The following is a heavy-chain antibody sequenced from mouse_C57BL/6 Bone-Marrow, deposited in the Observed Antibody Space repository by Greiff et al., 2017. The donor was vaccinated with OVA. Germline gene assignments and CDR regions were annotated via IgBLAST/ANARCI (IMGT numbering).Heavy chain of an antibody. CDR2: ISGGGGNT. Sequence: DVHLVESGGGLVKPGGSLKLSCAASGFTFSSYTMSWVRQTPEKRLEWVATISGGGGNTYYPDSVKGRFTISRDNAKNTLYLQMSSLRSEDTALYYCARQRDSSGYYAYWGQGTLVTVSA. V-gene: IGHV5-9*01. CDR1: GFTFSSYT. D-gene: IGHD3-2*02. J-gene: IGHJ3*01. CDR3: ARQRDSSGYYAY.